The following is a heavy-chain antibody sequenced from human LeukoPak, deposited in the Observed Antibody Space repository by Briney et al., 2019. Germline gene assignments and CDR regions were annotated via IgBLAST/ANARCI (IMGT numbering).Heavy chain of an antibody. CDR1: GGSFSGYY. J-gene: IGHJ5*02. CDR2: INHSGST. D-gene: IGHD2-2*01. CDR3: ARQVVAYCSSTSCFPGNWFDP. V-gene: IGHV4-34*01. Sequence: PSETLSLTCAVYGGSFSGYYWSWIRQPPGKGLEWIGEINHSGSTNYNPSLKSRVTISVDTSKNQFSLKLSSVTAADTAVYYCARQVVAYCSSTSCFPGNWFDPWGQGTLVTVSS.